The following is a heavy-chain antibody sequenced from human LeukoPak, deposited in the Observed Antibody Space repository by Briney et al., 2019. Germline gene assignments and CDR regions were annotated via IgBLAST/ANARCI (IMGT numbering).Heavy chain of an antibody. CDR3: ARVEARSSDDSGYPF. CDR2: INPNNGGT. V-gene: IGHV1-2*02. CDR1: GYSFTSFY. D-gene: IGHD5-12*01. Sequence: GASVKVSCKASGYSFTSFYVHWVRQAPGQGPEWMGLINPNNGGTKYARQFQGRITLTRDTSITTAYMDLTRLTSNDTAVYYCARVEARSSDDSGYPFWGQGTLVSVSS. J-gene: IGHJ4*02.